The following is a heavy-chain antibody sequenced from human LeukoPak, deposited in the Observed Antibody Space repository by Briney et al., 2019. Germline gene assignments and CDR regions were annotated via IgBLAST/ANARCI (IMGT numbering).Heavy chain of an antibody. CDR2: VNLQGST. CDR3: ARLTHLGWYFDL. CDR1: GDSITNTNY. J-gene: IGHJ2*01. D-gene: IGHD3-16*01. V-gene: IGHV4-4*02. Sequence: PSGTQSLTRGLSGDSITNTNYWTWVRQPPGKGLEWIGEVNLQGSTNYNPSLMGRVAIAVDTSENHISLQLTSVTAADTAVYYCARLTHLGWYFDLWGRGTLVTVSS.